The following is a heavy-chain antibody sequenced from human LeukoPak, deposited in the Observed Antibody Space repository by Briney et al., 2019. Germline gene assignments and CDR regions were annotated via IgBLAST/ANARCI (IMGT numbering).Heavy chain of an antibody. Sequence: SVKVSCKASGGTFSSYAISWVRQAPGQGLEWMGGIIPIFGTANYAQKFQGRVTITADESTSTAYMELSSLGSEDTAVYYCARDGPARITMVRGVIFDPWGQGTLVTVSS. CDR1: GGTFSSYA. D-gene: IGHD3-10*01. CDR2: IIPIFGTA. V-gene: IGHV1-69*13. CDR3: ARDGPARITMVRGVIFDP. J-gene: IGHJ5*02.